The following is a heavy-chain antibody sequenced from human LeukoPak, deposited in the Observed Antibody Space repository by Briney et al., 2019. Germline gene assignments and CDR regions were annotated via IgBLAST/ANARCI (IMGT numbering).Heavy chain of an antibody. D-gene: IGHD3-9*01. J-gene: IGHJ6*03. CDR2: ISGSGGST. V-gene: IGHV3-23*01. CDR3: AKTGSRGGTFRPSYYYYYMDV. Sequence: GSLRLSCAASGFTFSSYGMSWVRQAPGKGLEWVSAISGSGGSTYYADSVKGRFTISRDNSKNTLYLQMNSLRPEDTAVYYCAKTGSRGGTFRPSYYYYYMDVWGEGTTVTISS. CDR1: GFTFSSYG.